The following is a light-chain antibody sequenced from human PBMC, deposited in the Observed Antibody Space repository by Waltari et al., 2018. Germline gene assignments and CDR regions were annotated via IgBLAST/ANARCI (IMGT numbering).Light chain of an antibody. CDR3: HLYGSART. J-gene: IGKJ4*01. CDR1: QSVTNNY. Sequence: NVLTQSPGTLSLSPGERATLSCRASQSVTNNYLAWYHQQPGQAPRLLIYGVSSRATGIPDRFSGSGSGTDFTLTSGRLEPEDSAVYFCHLYGSARTFGGGTRVEIK. CDR2: GVS. V-gene: IGKV3-20*01.